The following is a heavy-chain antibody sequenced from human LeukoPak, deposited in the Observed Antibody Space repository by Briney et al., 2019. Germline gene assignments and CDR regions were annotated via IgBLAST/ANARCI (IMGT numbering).Heavy chain of an antibody. V-gene: IGHV3-30-3*02. J-gene: IGHJ4*02. CDR2: ISYDGSNK. CDR1: GFTFSSYA. Sequence: GGSLRLSCAASGFTFSSYAMHWVRQAPGKGLEWVAVISYDGSNKYYADSVKGRFTISRDNSKNTLYLQMNSLRAEDTAVYYCAKERTHLSGSYLPYFDYWGQGTLVTVSS. CDR3: AKERTHLSGSYLPYFDY. D-gene: IGHD1-26*01.